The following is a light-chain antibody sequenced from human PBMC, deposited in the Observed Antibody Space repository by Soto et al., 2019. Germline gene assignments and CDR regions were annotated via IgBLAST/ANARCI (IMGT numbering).Light chain of an antibody. CDR2: EIN. CDR1: SSDVGAYDY. CDR3: SSFAGSNNFPDV. Sequence: SALTQPPSASGSPGQSVTISCTGTSSDVGAYDYVSWYQQHPGKAPKLMIYEINKRPSGVPDRFSGSKSGNTASLTVSGPQAEDEADYYCSSFAGSNNFPDVFGTGTKVTVL. J-gene: IGLJ1*01. V-gene: IGLV2-8*01.